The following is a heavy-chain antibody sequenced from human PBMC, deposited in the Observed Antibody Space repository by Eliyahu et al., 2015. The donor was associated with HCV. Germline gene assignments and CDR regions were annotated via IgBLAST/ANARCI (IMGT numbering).Heavy chain of an antibody. V-gene: IGHV1-69*01. CDR2: IIPIFGTA. D-gene: IGHD5-18*01. Sequence: QVQLVQSGAEVKKPGSXVKVSCKASGGXFSSYAISWVRQAPGQGLEWMGGIIPIFGTANYAQKFQGRVTITADESTSTAYMELSSLRSEDTAVYYCAREFGYSYGTNYGMDVWGQGTTVTVSS. J-gene: IGHJ6*02. CDR3: AREFGYSYGTNYGMDV. CDR1: GGXFSSYA.